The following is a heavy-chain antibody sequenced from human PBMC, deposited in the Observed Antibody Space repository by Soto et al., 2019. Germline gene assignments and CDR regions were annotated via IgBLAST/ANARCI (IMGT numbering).Heavy chain of an antibody. Sequence: PGGSLRLSCEASGFNFNDYGMHWVRQVPGKGLEWVAVTSYDGNHKYYAQSVKGRLTISRDNSKSTLFLHMESLRREDTAVYHCVKGDLDTAVVNSPDAFDFWGQGTMVTVSS. CDR2: TSYDGNHK. CDR3: VKGDLDTAVVNSPDAFDF. J-gene: IGHJ3*01. D-gene: IGHD5-18*01. CDR1: GFNFNDYG. V-gene: IGHV3-30*18.